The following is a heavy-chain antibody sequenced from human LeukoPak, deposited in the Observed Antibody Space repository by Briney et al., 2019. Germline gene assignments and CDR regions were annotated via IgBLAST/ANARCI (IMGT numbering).Heavy chain of an antibody. CDR1: GYSFTDYY. CDR2: INPNSGGT. Sequence: ASVKVSCKTSGYSFTDYYMHWVRQAPGQGLEWMGWINPNSGGTSSAQKFQGKVTMTRDTSITTVYMEVRWLTSDDTAIYYCARADRLHGGPYLIGPWGLGTLVTVSS. V-gene: IGHV1-2*02. J-gene: IGHJ5*02. D-gene: IGHD2-21*01. CDR3: ARADRLHGGPYLIGP.